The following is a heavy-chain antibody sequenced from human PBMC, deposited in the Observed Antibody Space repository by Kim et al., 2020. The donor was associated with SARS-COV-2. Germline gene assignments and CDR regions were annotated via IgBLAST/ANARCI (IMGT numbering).Heavy chain of an antibody. J-gene: IGHJ6*02. CDR2: IYYSGST. CDR3: ARDIAAAGIKWYGMDV. Sequence: SETLSLTCTVSGGSISSGGYYWSWIRQHPGKGLEWIGYIYYSGSTYYNPSLKSRVTISVDTSKNQFSLKLSSVTAADTAVYYCARDIAAAGIKWYGMDVWGQGTTVTVSS. D-gene: IGHD6-13*01. CDR1: GGSISSGGYY. V-gene: IGHV4-31*03.